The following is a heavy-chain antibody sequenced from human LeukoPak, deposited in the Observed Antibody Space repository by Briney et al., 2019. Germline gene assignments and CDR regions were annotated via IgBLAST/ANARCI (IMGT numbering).Heavy chain of an antibody. CDR1: GFTFSSYG. V-gene: IGHV3-23*01. Sequence: GGSLRLSCAASGFTFSSYGMSWVRQAPGEGLEWVSAISGSGGSTYYADSVKGRFTISRDNSKNTLYLQMNSLRAEDTAVYYCAKTYGSGLFDYWGQGTLVTVSS. CDR3: AKTYGSGLFDY. J-gene: IGHJ4*02. D-gene: IGHD3-10*01. CDR2: ISGSGGST.